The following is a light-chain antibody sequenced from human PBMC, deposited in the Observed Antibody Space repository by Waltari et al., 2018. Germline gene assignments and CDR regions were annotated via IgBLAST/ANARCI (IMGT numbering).Light chain of an antibody. V-gene: IGKV3-20*01. CDR2: AAS. CDR3: QQYGSSPWT. J-gene: IGKJ1*01. Sequence: EIVLTQSPGTLSLSPGERATLSCRASQSVSSSYLAWYQQKPGQGPRLLIYAASSRATGIPDMFSGSGSGTDFTLTISRLEPEDFAVYYCQQYGSSPWTFGRGTRVEIK. CDR1: QSVSSSY.